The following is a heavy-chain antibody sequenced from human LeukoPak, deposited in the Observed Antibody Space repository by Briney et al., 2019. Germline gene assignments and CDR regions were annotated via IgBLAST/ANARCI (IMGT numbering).Heavy chain of an antibody. J-gene: IGHJ4*02. CDR2: ISSSSSYI. Sequence: GGSLRLSCAASGFTFSDYYMNWVRQAPGKGLEWVSSISSSSSYIYYADSVKGRFTISRDNAKNSLYLQMNSLRAEDTAVYYCARVAQGPAALVDYWGQGTLVTVSS. V-gene: IGHV3-21*01. CDR1: GFTFSDYY. CDR3: ARVAQGPAALVDY. D-gene: IGHD2-2*01.